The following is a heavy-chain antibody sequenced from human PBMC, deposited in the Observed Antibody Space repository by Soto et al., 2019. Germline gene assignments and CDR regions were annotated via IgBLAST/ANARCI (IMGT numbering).Heavy chain of an antibody. V-gene: IGHV3-23*01. J-gene: IGHJ4*02. Sequence: EVHLLESGGGLVQPGGSLRLSCAASGFTFSRYVMGWVRQAPGKGLDWVSTISDNVGSTYYADSVKGRFTISRDNSKNTLYLQMNSLRAEDTAVYYCTALGVCSSASCSPAYWGQGTLVTVSS. CDR2: ISDNVGST. CDR1: GFTFSRYV. CDR3: TALGVCSSASCSPAY. D-gene: IGHD2-2*01.